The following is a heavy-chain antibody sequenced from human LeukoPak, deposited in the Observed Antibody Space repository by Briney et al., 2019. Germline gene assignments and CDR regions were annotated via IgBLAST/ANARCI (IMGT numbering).Heavy chain of an antibody. CDR2: IYTSGST. J-gene: IGHJ6*03. CDR3: ARGIAVAGTRFYYYMDV. Sequence: SETLSLTCTVSGGSISSYHWSWIRQPAGKGLEWIGRIYTSGSTNYNPSLKSRVTVSVDTSKNQLSLKLSSVTAADTAVYYCARGIAVAGTRFYYYMDVWGKGTTVTISS. V-gene: IGHV4-4*07. D-gene: IGHD6-19*01. CDR1: GGSISSYH.